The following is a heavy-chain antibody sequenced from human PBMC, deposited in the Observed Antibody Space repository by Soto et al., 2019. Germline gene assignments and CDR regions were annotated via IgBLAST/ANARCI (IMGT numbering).Heavy chain of an antibody. CDR1: GGSISSYY. V-gene: IGHV4-4*07. J-gene: IGHJ6*02. D-gene: IGHD6-6*01. CDR2: IYTSGST. Sequence: KPSETLSLTCTVSGGSISSYYWSWIRQPAGKGLEWIGRIYTSGSTNYNPSLKSRVTMSVDTSKNQFSLKLSSVTAADTAVYYCARDDVIAAVRYYYYYGMDVWGQGTTVTVSS. CDR3: ARDDVIAAVRYYYYYGMDV.